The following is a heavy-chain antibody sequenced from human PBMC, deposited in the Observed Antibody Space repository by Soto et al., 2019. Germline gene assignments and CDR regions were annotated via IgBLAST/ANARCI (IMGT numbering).Heavy chain of an antibody. J-gene: IGHJ6*02. CDR1: GATISSGGFY. V-gene: IGHV4-31*03. CDR3: ARDDSFYGEPGYGMNV. CDR2: IYYTGST. Sequence: QVQLQESGPGLVEASQTLSLTCTVSGATISSGGFYWSWIRQRPGKGLEWIGHIYYTGSTYYNPSLNSRVTISVDISRNQFSLKLRSVTAADTAKYFCARDDSFYGEPGYGMNVWGQGTTVTVSS. D-gene: IGHD4-17*01.